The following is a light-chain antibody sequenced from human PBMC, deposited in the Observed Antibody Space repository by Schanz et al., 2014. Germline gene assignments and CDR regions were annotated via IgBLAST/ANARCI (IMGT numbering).Light chain of an antibody. CDR1: SSDVGGYNY. CDR2: DVN. CDR3: SSHTAITTAVV. Sequence: QSALTQPASVSASPGQSVTISCTGTSSDVGGYNYVSWYQQHPGKAPKLMIFDVNQRPSGVPDRFSGSKSGNTASLTISGLQAEDEADYHCSSHTAITTAVVFGGGTKLTVL. V-gene: IGLV2-14*01. J-gene: IGLJ2*01.